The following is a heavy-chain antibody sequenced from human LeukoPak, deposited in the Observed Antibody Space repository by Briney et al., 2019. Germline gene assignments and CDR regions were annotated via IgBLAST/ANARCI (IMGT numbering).Heavy chain of an antibody. V-gene: IGHV4-4*07. Sequence: SDTVTLLCTVSIHPNRRYYWIWLRQSGGGAGEWLGRDYSSGTTNYNPSLKSRFTISVDTSKNHLSLKLYSVTAADTAIYYCARMYSAIYGGIYFWGKGTLVRVSS. CDR1: IHPNRRYY. D-gene: IGHD1-26*01. CDR2: DYSSGTT. J-gene: IGHJ4*02. CDR3: ARMYSAIYGGIYF.